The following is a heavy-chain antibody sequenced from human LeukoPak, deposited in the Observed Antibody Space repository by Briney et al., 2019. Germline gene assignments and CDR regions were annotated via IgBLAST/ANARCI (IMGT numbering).Heavy chain of an antibody. Sequence: PSETLSLTCTVSGGSISSYYWSWIRQPPGKGLEWIGYIYYSGSTNYNPSLKSRVTISVDTSKNQFSLKLSSVTAADTAVYYCARVPRRWYYDSSGYYYYDYWGQGTLVTVSS. V-gene: IGHV4-59*01. CDR3: ARVPRRWYYDSSGYYYYDY. CDR2: IYYSGST. CDR1: GGSISSYY. D-gene: IGHD3-22*01. J-gene: IGHJ4*02.